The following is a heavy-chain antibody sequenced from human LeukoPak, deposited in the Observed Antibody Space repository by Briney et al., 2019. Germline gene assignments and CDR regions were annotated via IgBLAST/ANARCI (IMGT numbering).Heavy chain of an antibody. D-gene: IGHD6-6*01. CDR2: ISPTGSTT. CDR1: GFSFSGHW. V-gene: IGHV3-74*01. Sequence: GGSLRLSCTASGFSFSGHWMHWARQLPGKGLVWVSRISPTGSTTSYADSVKGRFTVSRDNAKNTLYLRVNNLRAENTAVYYCARGPNSNWSGLDFWGQGTLLTVSS. CDR3: ARGPNSNWSGLDF. J-gene: IGHJ4*02.